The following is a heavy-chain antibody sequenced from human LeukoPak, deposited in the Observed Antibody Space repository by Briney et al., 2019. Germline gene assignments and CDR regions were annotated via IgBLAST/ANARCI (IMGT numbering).Heavy chain of an antibody. J-gene: IGHJ4*02. V-gene: IGHV5-51*01. Sequence: GESLKISCKGSGYSSTYWIGWVRQMPGKGLEWMGIIYSGDSQTKYSPSFQGRVTISADKSITTAYLQWSTLEASDTAMYYCASARHGDCVWPYWGQGTLVTVSS. CDR2: IYSGDSQT. D-gene: IGHD2-21*02. CDR3: ASARHGDCVWPY. CDR1: GYSSTYW.